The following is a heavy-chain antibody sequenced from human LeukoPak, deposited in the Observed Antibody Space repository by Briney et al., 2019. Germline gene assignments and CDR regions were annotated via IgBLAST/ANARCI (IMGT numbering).Heavy chain of an antibody. V-gene: IGHV4-4*02. Sequence: SETLSLTCAVSGGSISSSNWWSWVRQPPGKGLEWIGEISHSGSTNYNPSLKSRVTISVDKSKNQLSLKLISVTAADTAVYYCARAVAGTSGRFALDYWGQGILVTVSS. J-gene: IGHJ4*02. CDR1: GGSISSSNW. CDR3: ARAVAGTSGRFALDY. CDR2: ISHSGST. D-gene: IGHD6-19*01.